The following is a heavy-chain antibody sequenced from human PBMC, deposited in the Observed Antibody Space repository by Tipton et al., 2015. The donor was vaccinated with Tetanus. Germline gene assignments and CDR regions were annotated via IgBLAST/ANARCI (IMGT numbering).Heavy chain of an antibody. CDR2: ISGDGNST. J-gene: IGHJ5*02. Sequence: SLRLSCAASGFTFSDYWMHWVRQAPGKGLMWVSRISGDGNSTSYAASVKGRFTISRDNAKNTVYLQMNSLRAEDSAVYYCARAQVVAGTGGFDPWGQGTPVTVPS. V-gene: IGHV3-74*01. D-gene: IGHD6-19*01. CDR3: ARAQVVAGTGGFDP. CDR1: GFTFSDYW.